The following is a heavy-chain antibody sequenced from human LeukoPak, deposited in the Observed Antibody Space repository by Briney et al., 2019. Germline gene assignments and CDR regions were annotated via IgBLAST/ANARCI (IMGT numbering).Heavy chain of an antibody. CDR3: AKGEKGDSSSSSPDY. CDR1: GFPFSSYG. CDR2: IRYDGSNK. J-gene: IGHJ4*02. V-gene: IGHV3-30*02. D-gene: IGHD6-6*01. Sequence: GGSLRLSCEASGFPFSSYGMHWVRQAPGKGLEWVAFIRYDGSNKYYADSVKGRFTISRDNSKNTLYLQMNSLRAEDTAVYYCAKGEKGDSSSSSPDYWGQGTLVTVSS.